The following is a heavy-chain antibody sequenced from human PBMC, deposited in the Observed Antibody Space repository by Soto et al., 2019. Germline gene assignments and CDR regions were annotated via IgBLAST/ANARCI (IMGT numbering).Heavy chain of an antibody. CDR2: INPSGGST. V-gene: IGHV1-46*03. CDR1: GYTFTSYY. Sequence: ASVKVSCTASGYTFTSYYMHWVRQAPRQGLEWMGIINPSGGSTSYAQKFQGRVTMTRDTSTSTVYMELSSLRSEDTAVYYCARDRVVPAAIYYYYGMDVWGQGTTVTVSS. J-gene: IGHJ6*02. CDR3: ARDRVVPAAIYYYYGMDV. D-gene: IGHD2-2*01.